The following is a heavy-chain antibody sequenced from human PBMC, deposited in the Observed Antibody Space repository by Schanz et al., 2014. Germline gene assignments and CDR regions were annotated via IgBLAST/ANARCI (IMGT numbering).Heavy chain of an antibody. CDR1: GFTFSSYG. Sequence: QVQLVESGGGVVQPGRSLRLSCAASGFTFSSYGMHWVRQAPGKGLEWVSAISGSGGSTYYADSVKGRFTMSRDNAKNSVFLQMNSLRAEDTAVYYCVRDSFFAFDYWGQGTLVTVSS. CDR3: VRDSFFAFDY. V-gene: IGHV3-NL1*01. D-gene: IGHD3-3*01. CDR2: ISGSGGST. J-gene: IGHJ4*02.